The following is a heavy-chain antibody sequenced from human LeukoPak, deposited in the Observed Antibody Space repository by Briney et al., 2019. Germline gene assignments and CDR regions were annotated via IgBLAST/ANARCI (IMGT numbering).Heavy chain of an antibody. Sequence: SETLSLTCTFSGGSISTDPYYGTWIRQPAGKGLECIGRIYSNGWTDYNPPRKRRVMISIDMSKNHCSLKISLSAAADTALYYCARGSGWNSFAPWGQGTLVTVSS. CDR1: GGSISTDPYY. V-gene: IGHV4-61*02. CDR2: IYSNGWT. J-gene: IGHJ5*02. D-gene: IGHD6-19*01. CDR3: ARGSGWNSFAP.